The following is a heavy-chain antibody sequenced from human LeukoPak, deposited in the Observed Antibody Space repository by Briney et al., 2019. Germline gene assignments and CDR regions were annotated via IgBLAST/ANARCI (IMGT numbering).Heavy chain of an antibody. CDR2: INYIRTT. CDR3: ARSYSSSDHYYYYGMDV. Sequence: SETLSLTCTVSGGSISSYYWNWIRQPPPKGLEWIGYINYIRTTNYNPSLKSRVTISLDTSKNRFSLKLSSVTAADTAMYYCARSYSSSDHYYYYGMDVWGQGTTVTVSS. CDR1: GGSISSYY. D-gene: IGHD6-13*01. V-gene: IGHV4-59*08. J-gene: IGHJ6*02.